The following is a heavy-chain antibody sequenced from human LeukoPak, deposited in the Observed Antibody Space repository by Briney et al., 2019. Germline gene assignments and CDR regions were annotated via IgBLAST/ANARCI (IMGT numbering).Heavy chain of an antibody. Sequence: ASVKVSCKASGYTFTSYGISWVRQATGQGLEWMGWMNPNSGNTGHAQKFQGRVTMTRDTSINTAYMELSSLRSDDTAVYYCARGLRFGELTPDCWGQGTLVTVSS. J-gene: IGHJ4*02. D-gene: IGHD3-10*01. CDR3: ARGLRFGELTPDC. CDR1: GYTFTSYG. CDR2: MNPNSGNT. V-gene: IGHV1-8*02.